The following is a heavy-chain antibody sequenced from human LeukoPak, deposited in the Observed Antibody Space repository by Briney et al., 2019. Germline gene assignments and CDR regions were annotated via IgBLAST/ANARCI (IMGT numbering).Heavy chain of an antibody. CDR3: ARGAAMIVVGGAFDI. Sequence: SETLSLTCTVSGGSISSYYWSWIRQPPGKGLEWIGYIYYSGSTNYNPSLKSRVTISVDTSKNQFSLKLSSVTAADTAVYYGARGAAMIVVGGAFDIWGQGTMVTVSS. J-gene: IGHJ3*02. V-gene: IGHV4-59*01. D-gene: IGHD3-22*01. CDR1: GGSISSYY. CDR2: IYYSGST.